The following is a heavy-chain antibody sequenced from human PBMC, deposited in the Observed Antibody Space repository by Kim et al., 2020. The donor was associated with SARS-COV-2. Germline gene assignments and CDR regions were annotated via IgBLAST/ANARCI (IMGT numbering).Heavy chain of an antibody. V-gene: IGHV5-51*01. Sequence: GESLKISCKGSGYSFTSYWIGWVRQMPGKGLEWMGIIYPGDSDTRYSPSFQGQVTISADKSISTAYLQWSSLKASDTAMYYCARSVAVAGMVFTPVHFDYWGQGTLVTVSS. D-gene: IGHD6-19*01. CDR2: IYPGDSDT. CDR1: GYSFTSYW. CDR3: ARSVAVAGMVFTPVHFDY. J-gene: IGHJ4*02.